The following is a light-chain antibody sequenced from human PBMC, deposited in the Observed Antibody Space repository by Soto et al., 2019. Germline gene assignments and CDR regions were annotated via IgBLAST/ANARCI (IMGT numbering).Light chain of an antibody. CDR2: AAS. CDR1: QAISGNY. Sequence: EIVLTQSRCTLSLSPGRGSSLPCRASQAISGNYLAWYQHKPGQAPRILIYAASNRATGTPDRFSGSGSGTDFTLTIYRLQPEDFAVYYCQQYGSSITFGQGTRLEIK. CDR3: QQYGSSIT. J-gene: IGKJ5*01. V-gene: IGKV3-20*01.